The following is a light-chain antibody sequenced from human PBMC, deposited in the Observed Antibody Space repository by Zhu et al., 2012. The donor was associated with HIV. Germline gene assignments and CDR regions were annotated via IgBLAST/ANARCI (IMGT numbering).Light chain of an antibody. CDR1: QSISHSY. CDR3: QQYGSSPYT. CDR2: DAS. J-gene: IGKJ2*01. V-gene: IGKV3-20*01. Sequence: EIVLTQSPVTLSLSPGERATLSCRASQSISHSYLAWYQQKAGQAPRVLIYDASKRAAGIPGRISGSGSVTDFTLTISRVEPEDFAVYFCQQYGSSPYTFGQGTKLEIK.